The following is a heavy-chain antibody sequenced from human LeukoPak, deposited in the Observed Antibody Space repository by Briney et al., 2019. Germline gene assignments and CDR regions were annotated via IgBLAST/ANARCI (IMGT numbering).Heavy chain of an antibody. V-gene: IGHV3-21*01. D-gene: IGHD3-22*01. J-gene: IGHJ4*02. CDR2: ISSSSSYI. CDR3: ARALGYYDSSGYSYYFDY. CDR1: GFTFSSYS. Sequence: GGSLRLSCAASGFTFSSYSMNWVRQAPGKGLEWVSSISSSSSYIYYADSVKGRFTISRDNAKNSLYLQINSLRVEDTAVYYCARALGYYDSSGYSYYFDYWGQGTLVTVSS.